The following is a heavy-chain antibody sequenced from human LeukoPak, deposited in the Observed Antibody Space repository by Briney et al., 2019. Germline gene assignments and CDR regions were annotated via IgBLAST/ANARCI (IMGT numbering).Heavy chain of an antibody. CDR1: GFTLDDYA. V-gene: IGHV3-9*01. CDR3: AKVDRLGYYFDY. D-gene: IGHD3-10*01. CDR2: ISCNSGSI. J-gene: IGHJ4*02. Sequence: PGGSLRLSCAGTGFTLDDYAMHWVRPARGKGREGVSGISCNSGSIGHADSVKGRFTISRDNAKTSLYLQMNRLRAEDTALYYCAKVDRLGYYFDYWGQGTLVTVSS.